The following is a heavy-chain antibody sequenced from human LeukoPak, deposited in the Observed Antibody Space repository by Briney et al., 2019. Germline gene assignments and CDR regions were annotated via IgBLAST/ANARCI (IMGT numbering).Heavy chain of an antibody. CDR3: ARDRPGGTDY. J-gene: IGHJ4*02. CDR1: GGTFSSYA. Sequence: VASVKVSCKASGGTFSSYAISWVRQAPGQGLEWMGGIIPIFGTANYAQKFLGRVTITADESTSTAYMELSSLRSEDTAVYYCARDRPGGTDYWGQGTLVTVSS. V-gene: IGHV1-69*13. D-gene: IGHD2-15*01. CDR2: IIPIFGTA.